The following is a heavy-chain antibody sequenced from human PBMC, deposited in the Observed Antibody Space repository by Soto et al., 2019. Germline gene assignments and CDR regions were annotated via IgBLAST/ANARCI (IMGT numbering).Heavy chain of an antibody. CDR2: SSGSGGST. Sequence: GGSLRLSCAASGFTFSSYAMSWVRQAPGKGLEWVSASSGSGGSTYYADSVKGRFSISRDISMNTLYLQMNSLGAEDAAVDYCAEAGITMIGDAFDIWGQGTMVTVSS. V-gene: IGHV3-23*01. CDR1: GFTFSSYA. CDR3: AEAGITMIGDAFDI. J-gene: IGHJ3*02. D-gene: IGHD3-22*01.